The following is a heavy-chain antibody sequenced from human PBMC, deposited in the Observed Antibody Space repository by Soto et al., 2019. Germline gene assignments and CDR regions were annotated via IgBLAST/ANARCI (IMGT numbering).Heavy chain of an antibody. CDR1: GYPFSTYG. CDR2: IGADNGDT. CDR3: ARYWKGAEGFDP. D-gene: IGHD1-1*01. Sequence: GASVKVSCKDSGYPFSTYGLSWVRQAPGQGLEWMGWIGADNGDTNYAQNFQGRVTMTTDTSTTTSYMELRSLTSDDTAVYFCARYWKGAEGFDPWGQGTLVTGSS. J-gene: IGHJ5*02. V-gene: IGHV1-18*01.